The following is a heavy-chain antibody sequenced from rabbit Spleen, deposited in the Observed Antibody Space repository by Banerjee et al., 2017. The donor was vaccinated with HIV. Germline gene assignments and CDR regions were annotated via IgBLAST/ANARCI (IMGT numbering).Heavy chain of an antibody. V-gene: IGHV1S45*01. J-gene: IGHJ2*01. CDR1: GFSFNNIYW. D-gene: IGHD1-1*01. Sequence: QQQLEESGGGLVKPGGTLTLTCTASGFSFNNIYWICWVRQAPGKGLEWITCIDTGDGDTYYANWAKGRFTISKTSSTTVTLQMTSLTAADTATYFCARNYVSALDPWGPGTLVTVS. CDR3: ARNYVSALDP. CDR2: IDTGDGDT.